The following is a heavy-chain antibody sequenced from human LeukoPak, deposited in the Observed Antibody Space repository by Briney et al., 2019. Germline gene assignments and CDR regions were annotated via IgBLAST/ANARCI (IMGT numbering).Heavy chain of an antibody. CDR2: IYHSGST. CDR3: ARERKPYYDSSGYYSD. CDR1: GGSISSSNW. D-gene: IGHD3-22*01. Sequence: PSGTLCLTCAVSGGSISSSNWWSWVRQPPGKGLEWIGEIYHSGSTNYNPSLKSRVTISVDKSKNQFSLKLSSVTAADTAVYYCARERKPYYDSSGYYSDWGQGTLVTVSS. V-gene: IGHV4-4*02. J-gene: IGHJ4*02.